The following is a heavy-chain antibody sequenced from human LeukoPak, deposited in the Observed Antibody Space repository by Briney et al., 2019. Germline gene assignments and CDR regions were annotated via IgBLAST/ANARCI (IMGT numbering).Heavy chain of an antibody. J-gene: IGHJ6*02. CDR3: ATGSPSGFSYYYGMDV. V-gene: IGHV1-24*01. CDR1: RYTLTELS. Sequence: ASVKVSCKVSRYTLTELSMHWVRQAPGKGLEWMGGFDPEDGETIYAQKFQGRVTMTEDTSTDTAYMELSSLRSEDTAVYYCATGSPSGFSYYYGMDVWGQGTTVTVSS. CDR2: FDPEDGET. D-gene: IGHD3-22*01.